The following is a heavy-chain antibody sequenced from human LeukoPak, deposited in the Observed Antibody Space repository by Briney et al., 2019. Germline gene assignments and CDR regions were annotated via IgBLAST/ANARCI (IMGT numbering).Heavy chain of an antibody. D-gene: IGHD3-3*01. Sequence: GGSLRLCCAASGFTFSSYVMSWVRQAPGKGLQWVSTISASGGSTYYADTVKGRFTISRDNSKNTLSLQMNSLRAEDTAVYYCTNFLDYWGQGTLVTVSS. CDR3: TNFLDY. CDR2: ISASGGST. J-gene: IGHJ4*02. V-gene: IGHV3-23*01. CDR1: GFTFSSYV.